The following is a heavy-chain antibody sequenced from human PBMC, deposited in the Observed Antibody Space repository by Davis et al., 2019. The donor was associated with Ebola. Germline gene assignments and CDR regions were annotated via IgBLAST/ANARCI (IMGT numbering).Heavy chain of an antibody. D-gene: IGHD5-18*01. CDR1: GDSISSDY. CDR2: VYYSGSS. Sequence: PSETLSLTCTVSGDSISSDYWTWIRQPPGKELEWIGYVYYSGSSNYNPSLKSRVTISVDTSKNQFSLKLSSVTAADTAVYYCARGDRYGFFRDWGQGTLVTVSS. V-gene: IGHV4-59*01. CDR3: ARGDRYGFFRD. J-gene: IGHJ4*02.